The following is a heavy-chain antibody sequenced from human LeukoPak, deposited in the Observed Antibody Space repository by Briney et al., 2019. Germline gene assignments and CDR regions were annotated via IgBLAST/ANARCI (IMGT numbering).Heavy chain of an antibody. D-gene: IGHD2-15*01. J-gene: IGHJ3*02. V-gene: IGHV3-7*03. CDR2: IKQDGSEK. CDR3: ARVRGDSRGNAFDI. CDR1: GFTFSSYW. Sequence: GGSLRLSCAASGFTFSSYWMSWVRQAPGKGLEWVANIKQDGSEKYYVDSVKGRFTISRDNSNKTLFLQMNGLRAEDTAVYYCARVRGDSRGNAFDIWGQGTMVTVS.